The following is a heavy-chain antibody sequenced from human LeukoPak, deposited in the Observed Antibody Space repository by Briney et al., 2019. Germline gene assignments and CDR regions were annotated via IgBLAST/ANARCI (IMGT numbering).Heavy chain of an antibody. CDR3: ARAGYCSSTSCYDYYYGMDV. D-gene: IGHD2-2*03. CDR2: ISSNGGST. CDR1: GFTFSSYA. J-gene: IGHJ6*02. Sequence: GGSLRLSCAASGFTFSSYAMHWVRQAPGKGLEYVSAISSNGGSTYYANSVKGRFTISRDNSKNTLYLQMGSLRAEDMAVYYCARAGYCSSTSCYDYYYGMDVWGQGTTVTVSS. V-gene: IGHV3-64*01.